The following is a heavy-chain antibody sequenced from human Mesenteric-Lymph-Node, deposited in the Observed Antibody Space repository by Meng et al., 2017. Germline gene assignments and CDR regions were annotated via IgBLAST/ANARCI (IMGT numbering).Heavy chain of an antibody. CDR1: GGSISSNGYY. CDR3: ARSYYYDSSGLNWFDP. V-gene: IGHV4-31*03. D-gene: IGHD3-22*01. J-gene: IGHJ5*02. Sequence: QVQLQESGPGLVKPSQTLSLTCTASGGSISSNGYYWNWIRLHPGKGLEWIGYIYYRGSTQYNPSLKSRVTISLDTSKNQFSLQLSSVTAADTAVYYCARSYYYDSSGLNWFDPWGQGILVTVSS. CDR2: IYYRGST.